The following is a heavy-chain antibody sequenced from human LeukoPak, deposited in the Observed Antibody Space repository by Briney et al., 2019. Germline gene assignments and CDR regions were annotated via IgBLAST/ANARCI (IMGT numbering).Heavy chain of an antibody. CDR2: ISSSGNTI. CDR3: ARGTRWLTGPPDY. D-gene: IGHD7-27*01. V-gene: IGHV3-21*06. CDR1: GFTFSSYA. J-gene: IGHJ4*02. Sequence: GGSLRLSCAASGFTFSSYAMSWVRQAPGKGLEWVSTISSSGNTIYYADSVKGRFTISKDNAKNSLYLQMNSLRAEDTAVYYCARGTRWLTGPPDYWGQGTLVTVSS.